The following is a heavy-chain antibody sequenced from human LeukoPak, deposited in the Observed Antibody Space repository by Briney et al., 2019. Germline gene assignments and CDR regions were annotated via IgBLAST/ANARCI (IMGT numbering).Heavy chain of an antibody. CDR3: ARGRTSIAVAGTGIYYYYGMDV. CDR2: INPNSGGT. D-gene: IGHD6-19*01. J-gene: IGHJ6*02. V-gene: IGHV1-2*04. Sequence: ASVKVSCKASGYTFTGYYMHWVRQAPGQGLEWMGWINPNSGGTNYAQKFQGWVTMTRDTSISTAYMELSRLRSDDTAVYYCARGRTSIAVAGTGIYYYYGMDVWGQGTTVTVSS. CDR1: GYTFTGYY.